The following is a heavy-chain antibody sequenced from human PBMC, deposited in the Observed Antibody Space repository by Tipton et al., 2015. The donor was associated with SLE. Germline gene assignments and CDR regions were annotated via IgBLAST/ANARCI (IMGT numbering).Heavy chain of an antibody. CDR1: GFTFSSYH. V-gene: IGHV3-23*03. CDR2: IYSGGST. D-gene: IGHD6-13*01. J-gene: IGHJ4*02. CDR3: AKAYSSSWSY. Sequence: GSLRLSCAASGFTFSSYHMNWVRQAPAKGLEWVSIIYSGGSTYYADSVKGRFTISRDNSKNTLFLQMNSLRAEDTALYYRAKAYSSSWSYWGQGTLVTASS.